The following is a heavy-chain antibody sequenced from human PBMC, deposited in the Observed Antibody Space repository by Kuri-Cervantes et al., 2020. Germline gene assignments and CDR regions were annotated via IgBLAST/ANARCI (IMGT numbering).Heavy chain of an antibody. V-gene: IGHV4-61*02. CDR2: IYTSGST. D-gene: IGHD3-10*01. Sequence: SETLSLTCTVSGGSISSGSYYWSWIRQPAGKGLEWIGRIYTSGSTNYNPSLKSRLTISVDTSKYQFSLRLTSVTAADTAVYYCARTEYNWFDPWGQGTLVTVSS. CDR1: GGSISSGSYY. CDR3: ARTEYNWFDP. J-gene: IGHJ5*02.